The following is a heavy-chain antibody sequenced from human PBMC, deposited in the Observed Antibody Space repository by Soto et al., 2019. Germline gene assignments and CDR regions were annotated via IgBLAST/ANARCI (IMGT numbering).Heavy chain of an antibody. Sequence: AGSLRLSCAASGFTFSSYSMNWVRQAPGKGLEWVSSISSSSSYIYYADSVKGRFTISRDNAKNSLYLQMNSLRAEDTAVYYCATHSSGWPDAFDIWGQGTMVTVSS. CDR3: ATHSSGWPDAFDI. CDR1: GFTFSSYS. V-gene: IGHV3-21*01. J-gene: IGHJ3*02. D-gene: IGHD6-19*01. CDR2: ISSSSSYI.